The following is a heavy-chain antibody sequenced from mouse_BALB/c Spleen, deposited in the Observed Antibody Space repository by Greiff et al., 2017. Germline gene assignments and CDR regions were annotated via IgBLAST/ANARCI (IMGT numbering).Heavy chain of an antibody. V-gene: IGHV1S81*02. D-gene: IGHD2-14*01. CDR3: ARWGVRGYLDY. CDR2: INPSNGRT. J-gene: IGHJ2*01. Sequence: QVHVKQSGAELVKPGASVKLSCKASGYTFTSYWMHWVKQRPGQGLEWIGEINPSNGRTNYNEKFKSKATLTVDKSSSTAYMQLSSLTSEDSAVYYCARWGVRGYLDYWGQGTTLTVSS. CDR1: GYTFTSYW.